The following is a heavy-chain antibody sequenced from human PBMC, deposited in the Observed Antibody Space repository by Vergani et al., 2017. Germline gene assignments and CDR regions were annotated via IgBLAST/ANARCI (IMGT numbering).Heavy chain of an antibody. J-gene: IGHJ4*02. CDR2: ISWNSGSI. CDR3: AKDIAAAGLDPDY. V-gene: IGHV3-9*01. CDR1: GFTFDDYA. Sequence: EVQLVESGGGLVQPGRSLRLSCAASGFTFDDYAMHWVRQAPGKGLEWVSGISWNSGSICYADSVKGRFTISRDNAKNSLYLQMNSLRAEDTALYYCAKDIAAAGLDPDYWGQGTLVTVSS. D-gene: IGHD6-13*01.